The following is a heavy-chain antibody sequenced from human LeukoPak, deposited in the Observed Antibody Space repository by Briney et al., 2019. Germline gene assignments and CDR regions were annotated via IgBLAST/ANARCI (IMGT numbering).Heavy chain of an antibody. CDR1: GDTFRSYA. D-gene: IGHD2-15*01. J-gene: IGHJ6*03. V-gene: IGHV1-69*13. Sequence: SVKASCKAPGDTFRSYAINWVRQAPGQGLEWMGGIIPIFGTPNYAQKFQGRVTITADESTSTAYMELSSLRSEDTAVYFCARAGGYCSGGSCYTYMDVWGKGTTVTISS. CDR2: IIPIFGTP. CDR3: ARAGGYCSGGSCYTYMDV.